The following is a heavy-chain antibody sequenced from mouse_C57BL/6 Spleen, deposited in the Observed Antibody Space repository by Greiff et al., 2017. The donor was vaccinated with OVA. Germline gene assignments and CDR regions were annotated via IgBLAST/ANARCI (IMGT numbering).Heavy chain of an antibody. D-gene: IGHD1-1*01. CDR2: INPNNGGT. CDR3: AREGSGSSPLFAY. J-gene: IGHJ3*01. Sequence: EVQLQQSGPELVKPGASVKISCKASGYTFTDYYMNWVKQSHGKSLEWIGDINPNNGGTSYNQKFKGKATLTVDKSSSTAYMELRSLTSEDSAVYYCAREGSGSSPLFAYWGQGTLATVSA. CDR1: GYTFTDYY. V-gene: IGHV1-26*01.